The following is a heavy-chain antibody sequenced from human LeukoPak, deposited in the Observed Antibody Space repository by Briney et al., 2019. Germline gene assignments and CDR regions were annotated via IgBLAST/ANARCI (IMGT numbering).Heavy chain of an antibody. J-gene: IGHJ4*02. CDR2: ISYDGSNK. V-gene: IGHV3-30*18. D-gene: IGHD3-9*01. CDR3: AKDGWEYDILTGYFDY. Sequence: GGSLRLSCAASGFTFSSYGMHWVRRAPGKGLEWVAVISYDGSNKYYADSVKGRFTISRDNSKNTLYLQMNSLRAEDTAVYYCAKDGWEYDILTGYFDYWGQGTLVTVSS. CDR1: GFTFSSYG.